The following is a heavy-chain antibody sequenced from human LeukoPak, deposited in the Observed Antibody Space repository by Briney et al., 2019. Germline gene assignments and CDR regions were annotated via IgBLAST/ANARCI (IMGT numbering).Heavy chain of an antibody. J-gene: IGHJ1*01. Sequence: SETLSLTCTVSGYSISSGYYWGWIRQPPGKGLEWIGFIYHSGSTYYNPSLKSRVTISVDTSKNQFSLKLSSVTAADTAVYYCARGIAVAAGYFQHWGQGTLVTVSS. CDR2: IYHSGST. D-gene: IGHD6-19*01. CDR3: ARGIAVAAGYFQH. V-gene: IGHV4-38-2*02. CDR1: GYSISSGYY.